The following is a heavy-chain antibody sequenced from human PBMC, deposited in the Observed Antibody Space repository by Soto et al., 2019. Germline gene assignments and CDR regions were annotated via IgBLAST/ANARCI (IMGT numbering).Heavy chain of an antibody. J-gene: IGHJ4*02. CDR2: IYYSGST. Sequence: SETLSLTCTVSGDSISFSNYYWGWVRQPPGKGLEWIGSIYYSGSTYYNPSLKSRVTISGDTSKSQFSLKLTSVTAADTAMYYCATTPLIVGTTNYYFDYWGQGALVTVSS. CDR3: ATTPLIVGTTNYYFDY. CDR1: GDSISFSNYY. V-gene: IGHV4-39*01. D-gene: IGHD1-26*01.